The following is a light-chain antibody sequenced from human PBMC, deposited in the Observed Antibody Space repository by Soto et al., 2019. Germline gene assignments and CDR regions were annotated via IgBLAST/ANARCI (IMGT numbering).Light chain of an antibody. J-gene: IGKJ4*01. CDR2: AAS. CDR1: QDIAIY. V-gene: IGKV1-9*01. Sequence: IQLTQAPSSLSASVGDRVTITCRASQDIAIYLAWYQQKPGEAPKLLIYAASTLYGGVPSRFSGTGSGPDFALTITRLQAEDSPTHSCKQLRMYPSTFGGGTKVDIK. CDR3: KQLRMYPST.